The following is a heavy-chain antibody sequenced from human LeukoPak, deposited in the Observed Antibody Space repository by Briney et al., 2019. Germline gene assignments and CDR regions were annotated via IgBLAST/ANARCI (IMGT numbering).Heavy chain of an antibody. CDR2: IYYSGST. CDR1: GGTFSSGTYY. V-gene: IGHV4-61*01. J-gene: IGHJ4*02. Sequence: SETLSLTCSVSGGTFSSGTYYWGWIRQPPGKGLEWIGYIYYSGSTNYNPSLKSRVTISVDTSRNQFSLKLNSLTAADTAVYFCASVFRGSGNYFDSWGQGSLVTVSS. D-gene: IGHD3-10*01. CDR3: ASVFRGSGNYFDS.